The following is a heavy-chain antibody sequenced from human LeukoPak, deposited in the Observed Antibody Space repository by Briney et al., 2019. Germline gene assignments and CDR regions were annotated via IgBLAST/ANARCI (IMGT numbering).Heavy chain of an antibody. V-gene: IGHV3-48*03. D-gene: IGHD1-26*01. CDR1: GFTFGIYE. J-gene: IGHJ4*02. CDR3: ARNGGSYPFFDY. Sequence: GGSLRLSCSASGFTFGIYEMTWVRQAPGKGLEWISYISNSGSAIYYADSMKGRFTISRDNTKNSLYLEMNSLRGEDTAVYYCARNGGSYPFFDYCGQGALVTVSS. CDR2: ISNSGSAI.